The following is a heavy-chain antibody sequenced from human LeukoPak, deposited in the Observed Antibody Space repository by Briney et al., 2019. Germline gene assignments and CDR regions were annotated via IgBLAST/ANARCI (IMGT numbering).Heavy chain of an antibody. CDR3: ARVGIRLTGWFDP. Sequence: PSETLSLTCTVSGGSISSGSYYWSWIRQPAGKGLEWIGRIYTSGSTNYNPSLKSRVTISVDTSKNQFSLKLSSVTAADTAVYYCARVGIRLTGWFDPWGQGTLVTVSS. V-gene: IGHV4-61*02. CDR2: IYTSGST. J-gene: IGHJ5*02. D-gene: IGHD1-20*01. CDR1: GGSISSGSYY.